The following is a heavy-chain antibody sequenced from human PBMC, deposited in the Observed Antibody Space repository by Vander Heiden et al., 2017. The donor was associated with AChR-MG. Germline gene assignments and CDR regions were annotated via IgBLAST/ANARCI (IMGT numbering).Heavy chain of an antibody. Sequence: EVQLLESGGGLVQPGGSLRLSCAASGFTFSSYAMSWVRQAPGKGLEWVSAISGSGGSTYYADSVKGRFTISRDNSKNTLYLQMNSLRAEDTAVYYCAKDRPFYGDLYYYFDYWGQGTLVTVSS. J-gene: IGHJ4*02. CDR2: ISGSGGST. D-gene: IGHD4-17*01. V-gene: IGHV3-23*01. CDR1: GFTFSSYA. CDR3: AKDRPFYGDLYYYFDY.